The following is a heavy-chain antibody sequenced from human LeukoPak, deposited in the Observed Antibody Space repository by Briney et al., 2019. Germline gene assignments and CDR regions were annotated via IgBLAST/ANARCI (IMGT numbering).Heavy chain of an antibody. CDR1: GFTFSSYV. J-gene: IGHJ1*01. V-gene: IGHV3-64D*06. CDR2: ISSNGGST. Sequence: GGSLRLSCSASGFTFSSYVMHWVRQAPGKGLQYVSVISSNGGSTDYADSVKGRFTTSRDNSKKTVYLQMSSLRAEDTAVYYCVGDGRDRYNTYFQHWGQGTLVTVSS. D-gene: IGHD5-24*01. CDR3: VGDGRDRYNTYFQH.